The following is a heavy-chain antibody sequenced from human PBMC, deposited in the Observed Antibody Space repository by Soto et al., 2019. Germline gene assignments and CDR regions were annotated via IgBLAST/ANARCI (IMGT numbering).Heavy chain of an antibody. J-gene: IGHJ4*02. CDR1: GGSISTVGHY. CDR3: ARATGTLRSRNCDY. V-gene: IGHV4-31*03. D-gene: IGHD1-7*01. CDR2: IYHTGST. Sequence: TLFLTCSVSGGSISTVGHYWTWIRQPPGKGLEWIGSIYHTGSTYYSKSLRSRLTMSVDTSKSQFSLRLSSVTAAGTAVYYCARATGTLRSRNCDYWGQGSLVTVSS.